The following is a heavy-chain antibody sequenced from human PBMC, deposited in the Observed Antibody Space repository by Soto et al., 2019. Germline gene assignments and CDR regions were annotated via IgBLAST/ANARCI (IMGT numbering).Heavy chain of an antibody. D-gene: IGHD6-13*01. Sequence: GASVKVSCKASGGTFSSYTISWVRQAPGQGLEWMGRIIPILGIANYAQKFKGRVTITADKSTSTANMKLSSMRSEDTAVYYCARETKQLPDDHYYYYYYYMDVWGKGTTVTVSS. V-gene: IGHV1-69*04. CDR2: IIPILGIA. CDR1: GGTFSSYT. J-gene: IGHJ6*03. CDR3: ARETKQLPDDHYYYYYYYMDV.